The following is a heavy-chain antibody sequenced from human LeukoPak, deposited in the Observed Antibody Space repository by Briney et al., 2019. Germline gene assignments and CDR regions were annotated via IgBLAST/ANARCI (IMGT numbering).Heavy chain of an antibody. CDR2: ASTDEISQ. D-gene: IGHD2-15*01. CDR3: AAFIATKLDN. V-gene: IGHV3-30-3*01. J-gene: IGHJ4*02. CDR1: GFTFSSYA. Sequence: PGRSLRLSCAASGFTFSSYAMHWVRQAPGKGLEWLAVASTDEISQTYADSVKGRFIISRDTSRNTLNLQMNNLTPEDTAVYYCAAFIATKLDNWGQGLLVSVSS.